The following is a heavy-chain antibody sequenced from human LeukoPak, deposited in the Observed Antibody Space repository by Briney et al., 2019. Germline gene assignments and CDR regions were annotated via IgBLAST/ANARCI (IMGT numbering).Heavy chain of an antibody. V-gene: IGHV1-18*01. Sequence: ASVKVSCKASGYTFTTYGISWVRQAPGQGLEWMGWISPYSGNTNYAQKLQGRVTMTADTSTTTAYMELRSLRSDDTAVYYCAKFGTQNYYGSGIDFWGQGTLVTVSS. D-gene: IGHD3-10*01. CDR3: AKFGTQNYYGSGIDF. J-gene: IGHJ4*02. CDR1: GYTFTTYG. CDR2: ISPYSGNT.